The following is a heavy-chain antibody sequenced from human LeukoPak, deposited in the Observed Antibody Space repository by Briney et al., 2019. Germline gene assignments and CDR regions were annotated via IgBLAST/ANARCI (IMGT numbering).Heavy chain of an antibody. CDR3: ARGPIVGATTSATYFDY. D-gene: IGHD1-26*01. CDR1: GGSTSSDY. CDR2: VYNSGDT. V-gene: IGHV4-59*12. J-gene: IGHJ4*02. Sequence: LETLSLTCTVSGGSTSSDYWSWIRQSPGKGLEWVGYVYNSGDTGKNPSLKSRVTILLDTSKNQCSLKLSSVTAADTAVYYCARGPIVGATTSATYFDYWGQGTLVTVSS.